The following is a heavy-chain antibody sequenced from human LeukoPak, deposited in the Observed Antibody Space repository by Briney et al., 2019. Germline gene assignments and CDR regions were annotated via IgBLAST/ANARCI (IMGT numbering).Heavy chain of an antibody. CDR2: ISSDGSST. Sequence: GGSLRPSCAASGFTFSSYAMYWVRQAPGKGLVWVSRISSDGSSTIYADSVKGRFTISRDIAKNKMYLQMNSLRAEDTAVYYCARAQMGAPTDYWGQGTLVTVSS. CDR3: ARAQMGAPTDY. V-gene: IGHV3-74*01. J-gene: IGHJ4*02. D-gene: IGHD1-26*01. CDR1: GFTFSSYA.